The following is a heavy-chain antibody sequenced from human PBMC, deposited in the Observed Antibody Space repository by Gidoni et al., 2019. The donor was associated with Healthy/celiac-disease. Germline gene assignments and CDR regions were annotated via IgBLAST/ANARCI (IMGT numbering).Heavy chain of an antibody. CDR1: GFTFSSYG. J-gene: IGHJ6*02. CDR2: ISYDGSNK. D-gene: IGHD3-10*01. V-gene: IGHV3-30*18. Sequence: QVQLVESGGGVVQPGRSLRLSCAASGFTFSSYGMHWVRQAPGKGLEWVAVISYDGSNKYYADSVKGRFTISRDNSKNTLYLQMNSLRAEDTAVYYCANGGDSGNYYYYGMDVWGQGTTVTVSS. CDR3: ANGGDSGNYYYYGMDV.